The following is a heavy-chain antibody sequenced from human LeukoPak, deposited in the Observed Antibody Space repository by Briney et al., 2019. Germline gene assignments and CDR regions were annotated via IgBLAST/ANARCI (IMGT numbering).Heavy chain of an antibody. CDR3: AKAVVLNAFDI. V-gene: IGHV3-9*01. CDR1: GFTFDDYA. Sequence: GGSLRLSCAASGFTFDDYAMPWVRQAPGKGLEWVSGISWNSDNIGYADSVKGRFTISRDNAKNSLYLQMNSLRAEDTALYYCAKAVVLNAFDIWGQGTMVTVSS. D-gene: IGHD2-15*01. J-gene: IGHJ3*02. CDR2: ISWNSDNI.